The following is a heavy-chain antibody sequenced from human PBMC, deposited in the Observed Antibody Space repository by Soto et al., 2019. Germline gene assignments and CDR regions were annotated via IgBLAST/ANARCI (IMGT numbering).Heavy chain of an antibody. J-gene: IGHJ3*02. CDR1: GYTFTSYA. V-gene: IGHV1-3*01. D-gene: IGHD2-21*02. CDR2: INAGNGNT. CDR3: ASEHIVVVTAISDAFDI. Sequence: ASVKVSCKASGYTFTSYAMHWVRQAPGQRLEWMGWINAGNGNTKYSQKFQGRVTITRDTSASTAYMELSSLRSEDTAVYYCASEHIVVVTAISDAFDIWGQGTMVTVSS.